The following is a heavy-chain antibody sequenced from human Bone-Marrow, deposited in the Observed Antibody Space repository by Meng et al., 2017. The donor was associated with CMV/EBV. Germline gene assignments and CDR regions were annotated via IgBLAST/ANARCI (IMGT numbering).Heavy chain of an antibody. CDR3: AREGTRSSPFDY. Sequence: SEPLSLTCAVSGGSMSSYYWSWIRQSPGKRLEWIAYIYYSGSTNYNPSLKSRVTISVDTSKNQFSLKLSSVTAADTAVYYCAREGTRSSPFDYWGQGTLVTVSS. J-gene: IGHJ4*02. D-gene: IGHD6-6*01. CDR1: GGSMSSYY. V-gene: IGHV4-59*01. CDR2: IYYSGST.